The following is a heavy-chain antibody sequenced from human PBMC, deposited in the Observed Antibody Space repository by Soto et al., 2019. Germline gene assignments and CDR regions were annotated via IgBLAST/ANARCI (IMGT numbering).Heavy chain of an antibody. Sequence: EVQLLESGGGLVQPGGSLRLSCAASGFTFSSYAMSWVRQAPGKGLEWVSAMSGSGGSTYYADSVKGRFTISRDNSKNTLYLQMNSLRAEDTAVYYCANAQVGYCSSTSCAFDPWGQGTLVTVSS. CDR3: ANAQVGYCSSTSCAFDP. J-gene: IGHJ5*02. CDR1: GFTFSSYA. D-gene: IGHD2-2*01. CDR2: MSGSGGST. V-gene: IGHV3-23*01.